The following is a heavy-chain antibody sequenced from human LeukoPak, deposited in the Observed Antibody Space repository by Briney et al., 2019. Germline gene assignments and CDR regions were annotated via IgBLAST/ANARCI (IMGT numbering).Heavy chain of an antibody. D-gene: IGHD1-26*01. Sequence: ASVKVSCKASGYTFTDFFMHWARQAPGQGREWMGWINPNSGGTNYAQKFQGRVTMTRDTSISTAYMELSSLRSEDTAVYYCARESVGAFDCWGQGTLVTVSS. CDR2: INPNSGGT. CDR3: ARESVGAFDC. J-gene: IGHJ4*02. V-gene: IGHV1-2*02. CDR1: GYTFTDFF.